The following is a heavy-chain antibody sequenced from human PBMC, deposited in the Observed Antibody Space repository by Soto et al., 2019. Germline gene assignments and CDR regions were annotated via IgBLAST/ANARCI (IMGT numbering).Heavy chain of an antibody. Sequence: QVQLVQSGAEVKKPGASVKVSCKASGYTFTGYYMHWVRQAPGQGLEWMGWINPNSGGTNYAQKFQGRVTMTRDTSISTAYMELSRLRSDDTAVYYCAREGTTVTTNYYYGMDVWGQGTTVTVSS. V-gene: IGHV1-2*02. CDR2: INPNSGGT. D-gene: IGHD4-17*01. J-gene: IGHJ6*02. CDR1: GYTFTGYY. CDR3: AREGTTVTTNYYYGMDV.